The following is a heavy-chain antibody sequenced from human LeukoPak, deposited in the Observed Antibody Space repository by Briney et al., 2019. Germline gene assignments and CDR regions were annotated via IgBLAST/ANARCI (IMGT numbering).Heavy chain of an antibody. Sequence: GGSLRLSCAASGFTFNNYAINWVRQAPGKGLEWVSVISGSGGKTYYADSVEGRFTISRDNAKNSLYLQMNSLRAEDTAVYYCARGGGYCGGDCYGIDYWGQGTLVTVSS. CDR1: GFTFNNYA. CDR3: ARGGGYCGGDCYGIDY. CDR2: ISGSGGKT. J-gene: IGHJ4*02. D-gene: IGHD2-21*01. V-gene: IGHV3-23*01.